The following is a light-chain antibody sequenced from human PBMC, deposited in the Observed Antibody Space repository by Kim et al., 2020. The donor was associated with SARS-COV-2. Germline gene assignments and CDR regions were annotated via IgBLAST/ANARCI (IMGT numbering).Light chain of an antibody. CDR2: RAS. CDR1: QSISTW. Sequence: DIQMTQSPSSLSASVGDRVTITCRASQSISTWLAWYQLKPGGAPKLLIYRASILESGVPSRFSGSGSGTEFTLTISSLQSDDVASYYCQQYNRYAWTFGQGTKVDIK. J-gene: IGKJ1*01. V-gene: IGKV1-5*03. CDR3: QQYNRYAWT.